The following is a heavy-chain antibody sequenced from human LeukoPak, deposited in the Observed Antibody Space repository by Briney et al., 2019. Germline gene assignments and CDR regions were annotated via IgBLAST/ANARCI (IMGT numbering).Heavy chain of an antibody. CDR1: GFTFSSYG. CDR3: VKDYDSSGFL. D-gene: IGHD3-22*01. CDR2: IWYDGSNK. Sequence: GRSLRLSCAASGFTFSSYGMHWVRQAPGKGPEWVAVIWYDGSNKYYADSVKGRFTISRDNSKNTLYLQMNSLRAEDTAVYYCVKDYDSSGFLWGQGTLVTVSS. J-gene: IGHJ4*02. V-gene: IGHV3-33*06.